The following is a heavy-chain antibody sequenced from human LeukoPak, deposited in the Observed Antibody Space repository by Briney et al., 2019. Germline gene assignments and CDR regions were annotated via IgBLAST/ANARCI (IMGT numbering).Heavy chain of an antibody. CDR2: ITPILGIA. CDR1: GGTFSSYA. V-gene: IGHV1-69*04. Sequence: SVKVSCKASGGTFSSYAISWVRQAPGQGLEWMGRITPILGIANYAQKFQGRVTITADKSTSTVYMDLSSLRSEDTAVYYCAAGMGGIISSYWGQGTLVTVSS. CDR3: AAGMGGIISSY. D-gene: IGHD3-10*01. J-gene: IGHJ4*02.